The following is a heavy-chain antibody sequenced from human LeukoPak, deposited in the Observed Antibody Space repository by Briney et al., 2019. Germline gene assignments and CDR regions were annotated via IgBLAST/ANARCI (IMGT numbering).Heavy chain of an antibody. CDR1: GFTFSSYG. J-gene: IGHJ6*02. CDR2: ISYDGSNK. Sequence: GGSLRLSCAASGFTFSSYGMHWVRQAPGKGLEWVAVISYDGSNKYYADSVKGRFTISRDNSKNTLYLQMNSLRAEDTAVYYCAKVRGAPAGYYYYYGVDVWGQGTTVTVSS. CDR3: AKVRGAPAGYYYYYGVDV. D-gene: IGHD1-26*01. V-gene: IGHV3-30*18.